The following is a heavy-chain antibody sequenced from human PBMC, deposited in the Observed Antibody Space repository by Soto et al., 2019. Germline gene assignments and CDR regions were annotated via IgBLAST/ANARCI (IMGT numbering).Heavy chain of an antibody. J-gene: IGHJ4*02. CDR1: GFTFSSYA. D-gene: IGHD1-1*01. V-gene: IGHV3-30-3*01. CDR2: ISYDGSNK. Sequence: QVQLVESGGGVVQPGRSLRLSCAASGFTFSSYAMHWVRQAPGKGLEWVAVISYDGSNKYYADSVKGRFTISRDNSKNTLYLQMNSLRAEDTAVYYCARSGLERPPFDYLGQGTLVTVSS. CDR3: ARSGLERPPFDY.